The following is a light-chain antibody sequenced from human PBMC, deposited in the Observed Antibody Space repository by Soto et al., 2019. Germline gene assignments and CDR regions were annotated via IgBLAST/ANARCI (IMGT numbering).Light chain of an antibody. CDR1: SSYIGSKY. CDR3: AAWDDSLSGYV. CDR2: RND. V-gene: IGLV1-47*01. Sequence: QSVLTQPPSASGTPGQRVTISCSGSSSYIGSKYVYWYQQLPGTAPKLLIYRNDQRPSRISDRFSGSKSGTSASLAISGLRSEDEADYYCAAWDDSLSGYVFGTGTKVTGL. J-gene: IGLJ1*01.